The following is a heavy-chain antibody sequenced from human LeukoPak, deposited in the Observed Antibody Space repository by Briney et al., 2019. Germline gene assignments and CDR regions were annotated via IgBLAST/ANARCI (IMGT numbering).Heavy chain of an antibody. CDR2: IYTSGST. D-gene: IGHD5-24*01. CDR1: GGSISSGSYY. J-gene: IGHJ4*02. Sequence: TSQTLSLTCTVSGGSISSGSYYWSWIRQPAGKGLEWIGRIYTSGSTNYNPSLKSRVTISVDTSKNQFSLKLSSVTAADTAAYYCARAERGYKIEPLFDYWGQGTLVTVSS. V-gene: IGHV4-61*02. CDR3: ARAERGYKIEPLFDY.